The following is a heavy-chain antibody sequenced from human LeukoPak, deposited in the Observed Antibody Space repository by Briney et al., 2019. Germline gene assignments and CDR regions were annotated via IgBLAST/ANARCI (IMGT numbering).Heavy chain of an antibody. CDR3: AKSRYSGPYYFDY. CDR1: GFTFSTYA. V-gene: IGHV3-23*01. J-gene: IGHJ4*02. CDR2: ISGSGGTT. Sequence: GGSLRLSCAASGFTFSTYAMTWVRQAPGKGLEWVSAISGSGGTTYYADSVKGRFTISRDNSKNTLYLQMNSLRAEDTAVYYCAKSRYSGPYYFDYWGQGTLVTVSS. D-gene: IGHD5-12*01.